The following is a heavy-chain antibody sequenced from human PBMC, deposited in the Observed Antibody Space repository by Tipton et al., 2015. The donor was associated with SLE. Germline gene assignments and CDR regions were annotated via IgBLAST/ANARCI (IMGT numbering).Heavy chain of an antibody. D-gene: IGHD2-2*01. CDR3: ARGCSSITCYYYFYMDV. CDR1: GGSISGYY. CDR2: IKHSGRT. J-gene: IGHJ6*03. V-gene: IGHV4-34*01. Sequence: TLSLTCSVSGGSISGYYWNWIRQSPGKGLEWIGEIKHSGRTNYNPSLKSRVTISVDTSKTQFSLKLNSVTAADTAVYYCARGCSSITCYYYFYMDVWGKGTTVTVSS.